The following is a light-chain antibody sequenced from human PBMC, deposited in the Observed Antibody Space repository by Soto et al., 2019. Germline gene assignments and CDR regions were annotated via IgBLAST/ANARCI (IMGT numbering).Light chain of an antibody. V-gene: IGKV2-28*01. CDR2: LGS. J-gene: IGKJ2*01. Sequence: DIVMTQSPLSLPFTPGEPASISCRSSQSLLLSNGYNYLDWYLQKPGQSPQLLIYLGSNRASGVPDRFSGSGSGTDFTLKISRVEAEDVGVYYCMQALQTPYTFGQGTKLEIK. CDR3: MQALQTPYT. CDR1: QSLLLSNGYNY.